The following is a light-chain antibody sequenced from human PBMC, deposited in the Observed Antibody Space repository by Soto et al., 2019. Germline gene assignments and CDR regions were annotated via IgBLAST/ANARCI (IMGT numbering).Light chain of an antibody. V-gene: IGLV1-47*01. J-gene: IGLJ1*01. CDR1: SSNIGSNY. Sequence: QSALTQPPSASGTPGQRVTISCSGSSSNIGSNYVYWYQQLPGTAPKLLIYRNNQRPSGVPDRFSGSKSGTSASLAISGLRSEDEADYYSAAWDDSLSGYVFGTGTKVTVL. CDR2: RNN. CDR3: AAWDDSLSGYV.